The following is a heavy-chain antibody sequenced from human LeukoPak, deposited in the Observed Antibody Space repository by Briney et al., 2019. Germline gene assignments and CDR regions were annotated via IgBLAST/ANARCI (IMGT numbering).Heavy chain of an antibody. V-gene: IGHV3-48*02. D-gene: IGHD6-19*01. J-gene: IGHJ4*02. CDR3: ARFPRTGWCNFDY. CDR2: INRDSSSI. CDR1: GFTFGSYS. Sequence: GGSLRLSCSASGFTFGSYSMIWVRQAPGEGLQWVPYINRDSSSITYADSVKGRFTISRDNAKNSVYLQMNSLKDEDTAVYYCARFPRTGWCNFDYWGQGALVTVSS.